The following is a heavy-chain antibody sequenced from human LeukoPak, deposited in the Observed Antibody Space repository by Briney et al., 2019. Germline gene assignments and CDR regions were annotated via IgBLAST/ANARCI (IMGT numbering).Heavy chain of an antibody. CDR3: AKGGSYYELDY. CDR2: TSWNSGSI. Sequence: GRSLRLSCVASGFTFEDYAMHWVRQAPGKGLEWVSGTSWNSGSIGYADSVKGRFTISRDNAKNSLYVQMNSLRAEDMALYYCAKGGSYYELDYRGQGTLVTVSS. V-gene: IGHV3-9*03. D-gene: IGHD1-26*01. J-gene: IGHJ4*02. CDR1: GFTFEDYA.